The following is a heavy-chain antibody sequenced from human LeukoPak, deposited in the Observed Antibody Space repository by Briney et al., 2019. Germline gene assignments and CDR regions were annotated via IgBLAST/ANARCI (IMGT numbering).Heavy chain of an antibody. J-gene: IGHJ4*02. CDR3: ARGPGESTSLFDY. D-gene: IGHD3-10*01. Sequence: PGGSLRLSCAASGFTFSSYSMNWVRQAPGKGLEWVSSISSSSSYIYYADSVKGRFTISRDNAKNSLYLQMNSLRAEDTAVYYCARGPGESTSLFDYWGQGTLVTVSS. V-gene: IGHV3-21*01. CDR2: ISSSSSYI. CDR1: GFTFSSYS.